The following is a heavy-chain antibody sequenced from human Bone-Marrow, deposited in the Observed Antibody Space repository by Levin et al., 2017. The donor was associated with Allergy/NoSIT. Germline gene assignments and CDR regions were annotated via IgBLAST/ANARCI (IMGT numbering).Heavy chain of an antibody. J-gene: IGHJ5*02. V-gene: IGHV2-5*02. D-gene: IGHD3-10*01. Sequence: KLSGPTLVKPTQTLTLTCTFSGFSLSTSGVSVGWFRQPPGEALQWLGHIYWDDDKRYSPSRKSRLTITADTSKNQVLLRMTNMDTVDTAAYFCAHIGTYNYGFIGGPDAWGQGTLVTVSS. CDR2: IYWDDDK. CDR3: AHIGTYNYGFIGGPDA. CDR1: GFSLSTSGVS.